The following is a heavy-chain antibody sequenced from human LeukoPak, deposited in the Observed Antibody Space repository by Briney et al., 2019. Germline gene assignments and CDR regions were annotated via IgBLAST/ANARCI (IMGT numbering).Heavy chain of an antibody. CDR3: ARDLVTFVNSYGYWALPVDYYYYGMDV. D-gene: IGHD5-18*01. CDR2: ISPDGGVT. J-gene: IGHJ6*02. CDR1: GFPFSRDS. V-gene: IGHV3-74*01. Sequence: PGGALRLSCAASGFPFSRDSMHWVRHSPGKGLVWLSRISPDGGVTNYADSVKGRFTISRDNAKNTLYLQMNSLRAEDTAVYYCARDLVTFVNSYGYWALPVDYYYYGMDVWGQGTTVTVSS.